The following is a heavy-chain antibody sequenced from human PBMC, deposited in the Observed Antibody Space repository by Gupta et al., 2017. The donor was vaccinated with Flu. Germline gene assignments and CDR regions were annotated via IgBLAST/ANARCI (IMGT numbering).Heavy chain of an antibody. CDR2: LKSEADGGTA. D-gene: IGHD3-10*01. V-gene: IGHV3-15*01. CDR1: GFSFSYAY. CDR3: TTDSSGGITFDL. Sequence: EGQLVESGGGLVKPGGALRLSYAASGFSFSYAYMNWVRQAPGKGREWVGRLKSEADGGTADYAAPVNGRFTISRDDSKNTLWLQMNSLRTEDTAVYYCTTDSSGGITFDLWGQGTPVTVSA. J-gene: IGHJ3*01.